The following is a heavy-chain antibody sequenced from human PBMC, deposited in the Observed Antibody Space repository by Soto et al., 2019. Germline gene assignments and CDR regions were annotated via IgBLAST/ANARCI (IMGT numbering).Heavy chain of an antibody. CDR1: GCSLSHYW. D-gene: IGHD7-27*01. CDR3: ARGWGLTAY. CDR2: INLDGSST. J-gene: IGHJ4*02. Sequence: EVQLVESGGGVIQPGGALRLTCTASGCSLSHYWMHWIRQAPGQGLVWVSRINLDGSSTDYAPSVKGRFTISRDNAKNTLYLQMSRLAADDTAGYYCARGWGLTAYWGRGPLVTVSS. V-gene: IGHV3-74*01.